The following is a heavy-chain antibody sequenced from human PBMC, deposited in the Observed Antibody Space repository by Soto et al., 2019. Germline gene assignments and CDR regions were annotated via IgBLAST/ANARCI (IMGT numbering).Heavy chain of an antibody. J-gene: IGHJ4*02. V-gene: IGHV1-18*01. CDR1: GYTFTSYG. Sequence: ASLKVSCKASGYTFTSYGISWVRQAPGQGLEWMGWISAYNGNTNYAQKLQGRVTMTRDTSMSTAYMELSRLRSDDTAVYYCARGALGYCNGGSCYDDWGQGTLVTVYS. CDR3: ARGALGYCNGGSCYDD. CDR2: ISAYNGNT. D-gene: IGHD2-15*01.